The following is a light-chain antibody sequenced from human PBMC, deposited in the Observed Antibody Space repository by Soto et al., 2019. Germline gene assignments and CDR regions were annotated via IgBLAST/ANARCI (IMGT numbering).Light chain of an antibody. CDR2: DAS. Sequence: EIVLTQSPGTLSLSPWERATLSCRASQSVSSDLAWYQQKPGQAPRLLLNDASNRATGIPDRFSGSGSGTDFTPTISRLEPADFAVYYCQQYGSSPRVTFGQGTRLEIK. CDR1: QSVSSD. J-gene: IGKJ5*01. V-gene: IGKV3-20*01. CDR3: QQYGSSPRVT.